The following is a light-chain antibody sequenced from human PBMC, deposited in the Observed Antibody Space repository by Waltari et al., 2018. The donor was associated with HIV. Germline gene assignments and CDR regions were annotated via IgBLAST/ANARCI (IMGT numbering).Light chain of an antibody. CDR3: CSYAGSSTYVV. J-gene: IGLJ2*01. Sequence: QSALTQPASVSGSPGQSITISCPGTSSDVGSYNLVSCYQQHPGKAPKLMIYEVSKRPSGVSNRFSGSKSGNTASLTISGLQAEDEADYYCCSYAGSSTYVVFGGGTKLTVL. CDR1: SSDVGSYNL. CDR2: EVS. V-gene: IGLV2-23*02.